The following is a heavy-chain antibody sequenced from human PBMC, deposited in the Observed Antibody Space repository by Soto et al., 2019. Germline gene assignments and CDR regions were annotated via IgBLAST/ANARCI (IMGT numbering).Heavy chain of an antibody. V-gene: IGHV1-58*01. J-gene: IGHJ4*02. CDR2: IVVGSGNT. D-gene: IGHD3-22*01. CDR3: AADPYYYDSSDHYSFDQ. CDR1: GFNFRTTA. Sequence: GASVKVSCKAAGFNFRTTAVQWVRQARGQRLEWIGWIVVGSGNTNYAQNFQERVTITRDMSTSTAYLDASRLRSEDTAVYYCAADPYYYDSSDHYSFDQWCQGILVTVFS.